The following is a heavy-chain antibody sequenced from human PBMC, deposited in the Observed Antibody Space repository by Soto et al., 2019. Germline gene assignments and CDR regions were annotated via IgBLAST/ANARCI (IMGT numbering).Heavy chain of an antibody. CDR2: IYWDDDK. Sequence: QITLKESGPTLVKPTQTLTLTCTFSGFSRSTRGVSVAWIRQPPGKALEWLALIYWDDDKRYSPSLKSRVTITKDTSKNQVVLTMTNMDPVDTATYYCAHGGSLAFLDYWGQGTLVTVSS. V-gene: IGHV2-5*02. CDR1: GFSRSTRGVS. CDR3: AHGGSLAFLDY. D-gene: IGHD3-3*02. J-gene: IGHJ4*02.